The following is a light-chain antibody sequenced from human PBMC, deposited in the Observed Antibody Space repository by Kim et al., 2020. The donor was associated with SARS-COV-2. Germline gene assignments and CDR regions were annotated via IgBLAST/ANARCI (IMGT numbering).Light chain of an antibody. CDR2: GTS. CDR3: QQFKSFPPT. Sequence: AIQLAQSPSSLSASVGDRVTITCRASQDIGTSLAWYRQRPGKAPQLLMEGTSTLESGVSSGFTGSGSGTDFILTISGLQPEDFATYYCQQFKSFPPTFGQGTKVDIK. J-gene: IGKJ1*01. CDR1: QDIGTS. V-gene: IGKV1-13*02.